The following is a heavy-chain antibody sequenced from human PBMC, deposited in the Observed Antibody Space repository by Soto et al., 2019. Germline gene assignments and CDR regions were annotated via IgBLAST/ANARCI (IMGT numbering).Heavy chain of an antibody. CDR3: ATSLAAGPLQKHAFDI. D-gene: IGHD6-6*01. CDR2: IIPILGIP. V-gene: IGHV1-69*04. J-gene: IGHJ3*02. CDR1: GGTFSSYA. Sequence: ASVKVSCKASGGTFSSYAISWVRQAPGQGLEWMGRIIPILGIPNYAQKFQGRVTITTDKSTSTAYMELSSLRSADTAVYSCATSLAAGPLQKHAFDIWGQGTMVT.